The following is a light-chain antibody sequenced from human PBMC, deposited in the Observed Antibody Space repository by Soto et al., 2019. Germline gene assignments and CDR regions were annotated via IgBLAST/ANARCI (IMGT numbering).Light chain of an antibody. CDR2: GSS. V-gene: IGKV3-15*01. CDR3: QQYNNWPWT. J-gene: IGKJ1*01. CDR1: QGVSSN. Sequence: EIVMTQSPATLSVSPGERATLSFRASQGVSSNLAWYQQKPGQAPRPLIYGSSTRATGIPARFSGSGSGTGFILTISSPQSEDFAVYYCQQYNNWPWTFGQGTKVEIK.